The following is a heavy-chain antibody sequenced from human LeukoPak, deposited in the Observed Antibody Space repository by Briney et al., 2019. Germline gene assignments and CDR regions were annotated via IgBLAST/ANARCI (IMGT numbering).Heavy chain of an antibody. CDR3: ARVPFLRYDFWSGYPVYMDV. CDR1: GGSFSGDY. CDR2: INHSGST. J-gene: IGHJ6*03. Sequence: SETLSLTCAVYGGSFSGDYWSWIRQPPGKGLEWIGEINHSGSTNYNPSLKSRVTISVDTSKNQFSLKLSSVTAADTAVYYCARVPFLRYDFWSGYPVYMDVWGKGATVTVSS. D-gene: IGHD3-3*01. V-gene: IGHV4-34*01.